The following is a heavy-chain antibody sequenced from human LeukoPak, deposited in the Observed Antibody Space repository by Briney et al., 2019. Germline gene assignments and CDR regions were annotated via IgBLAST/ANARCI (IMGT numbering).Heavy chain of an antibody. V-gene: IGHV3-43*02. CDR3: AKNSDLYGSGTYFAY. D-gene: IGHD3-10*01. CDR1: GFTFDDYA. CDR2: ISGDGGST. Sequence: GGSLRLSCAASGFTFDDYAMHWVRQAPGKGLEWVSLISGDGGSTYYADSVKGRLTVSRDNSKNTLYLQMNSLRAEDTALYYCAKNSDLYGSGTYFAYWGQGTLVTVSS. J-gene: IGHJ4*02.